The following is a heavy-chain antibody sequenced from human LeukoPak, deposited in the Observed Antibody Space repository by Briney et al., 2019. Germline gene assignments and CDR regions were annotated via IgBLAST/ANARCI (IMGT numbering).Heavy chain of an antibody. J-gene: IGHJ4*02. D-gene: IGHD6-13*01. Sequence: GGSLRLSCAASGFTFSSYAMSWVRQAPGKGLEWVSAISGSGGSTYHADSVKGRFTISRDNSNNTLYLQMSSLRAEDTAVYYCAKVYSSNWYGIDYWGQGTLVTVSS. CDR1: GFTFSSYA. V-gene: IGHV3-23*01. CDR2: ISGSGGST. CDR3: AKVYSSNWYGIDY.